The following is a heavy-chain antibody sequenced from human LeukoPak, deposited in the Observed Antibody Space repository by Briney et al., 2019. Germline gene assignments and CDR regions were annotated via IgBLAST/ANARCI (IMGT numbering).Heavy chain of an antibody. CDR3: ARGESSTSWYYYYYYYMDV. CDR2: ISSSGSTI. CDR1: GFTFSDYY. Sequence: GGSLRLSCAASGFTFSDYYMSWIRQAPGKGLEWVSYISSSGSTIYYADFVKGRFTISRDNAKNSLYLQMNSLRAEDTAVYYCARGESSTSWYYYYYYYMDVWGKGTTVTVSS. D-gene: IGHD2-2*01. J-gene: IGHJ6*03. V-gene: IGHV3-11*04.